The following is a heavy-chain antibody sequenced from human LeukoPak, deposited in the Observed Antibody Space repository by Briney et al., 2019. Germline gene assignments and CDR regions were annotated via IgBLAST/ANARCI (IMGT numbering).Heavy chain of an antibody. Sequence: GGSLRLSCAGSGFTFSDYYMSWIRQAPGKGLEWVSYISSSGRTIYYADSVKGGFTMSRDKAKNSLYLQMNSLRAEDTAVYYCARADCSSSSCYELDYWGQGTLVTVSS. D-gene: IGHD2-2*01. CDR2: ISSSGRTI. CDR3: ARADCSSSSCYELDY. J-gene: IGHJ4*02. V-gene: IGHV3-11*04. CDR1: GFTFSDYY.